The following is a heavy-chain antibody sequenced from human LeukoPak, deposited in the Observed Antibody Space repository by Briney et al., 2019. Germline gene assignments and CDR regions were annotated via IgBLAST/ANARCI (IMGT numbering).Heavy chain of an antibody. CDR3: ASSLYDYVWGSYRYTPPDY. Sequence: GESLRLSCAASGFTFSDYYMSWIRQAPGKGLEWVSYISSSGSTIYYADSVKGRFTISRDNAKNSLYLQMNSLRAEDTAVYYCASSLYDYVWGSYRYTPPDYWGQGTLVTVSS. V-gene: IGHV3-11*01. CDR2: ISSSGSTI. J-gene: IGHJ4*02. CDR1: GFTFSDYY. D-gene: IGHD3-16*02.